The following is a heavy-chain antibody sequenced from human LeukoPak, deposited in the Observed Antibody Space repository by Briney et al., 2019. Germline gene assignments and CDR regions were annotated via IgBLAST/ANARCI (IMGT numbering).Heavy chain of an antibody. CDR1: GGSLSSYY. Sequence: SETLSLTCTVSGGSLSSYYWSWIRQPPGKGLEWIGYIHYSGNTNYNPSLKSRVTISVDTSKNQFSLKLRSVTAADTAVYYCARYTSMVAFHAHGFDIWGQGAMVTVS. CDR3: ARYTSMVAFHAHGFDI. V-gene: IGHV4-59*01. CDR2: IHYSGNT. D-gene: IGHD5-18*01. J-gene: IGHJ3*02.